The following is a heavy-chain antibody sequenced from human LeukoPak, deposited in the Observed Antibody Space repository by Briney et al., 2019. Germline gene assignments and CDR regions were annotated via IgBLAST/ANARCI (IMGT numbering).Heavy chain of an antibody. CDR2: IYYSGST. J-gene: IGHJ4*02. CDR1: GGSISSSSYY. Sequence: ESGPGLVKPSETLSLTCTVSGGSISSSSYYWGWIRQPPGKGLEWIGSIYYSGSTYYNPSLKSRVTISVDTSKNQYSLKLSSVTAADTAVYYCARDQSYYDSSGFDYWGQGTLVTVSS. D-gene: IGHD3-22*01. CDR3: ARDQSYYDSSGFDY. V-gene: IGHV4-39*07.